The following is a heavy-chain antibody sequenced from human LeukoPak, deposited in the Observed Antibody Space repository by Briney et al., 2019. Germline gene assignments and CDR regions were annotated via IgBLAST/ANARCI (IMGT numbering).Heavy chain of an antibody. CDR1: GGSISSSSYY. Sequence: SGTLSLTCTVSGGSISSSSYYWGWLRQPPGKGLTGIGSIYYSGSTYYNPSLKSRVTISVDTSKNQFSLKLSSVTAADTAVYYCARSDVDIVATIRSSSFDPWGQGTLVTVSS. CDR3: ARSDVDIVATIRSSSFDP. V-gene: IGHV4-39*01. CDR2: IYYSGST. J-gene: IGHJ5*02. D-gene: IGHD5-12*01.